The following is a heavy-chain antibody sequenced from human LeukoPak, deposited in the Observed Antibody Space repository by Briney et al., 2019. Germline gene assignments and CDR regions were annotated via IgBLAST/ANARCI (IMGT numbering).Heavy chain of an antibody. V-gene: IGHV3-23*01. Sequence: GGSLRLSCAASGFTFSSYAMSWVRQAPGKGQEWVSAISGSGGSTYYADSVKGRFTISRDNSKNTLYLQMNSLRAEDTAVYYCANVGVAVAKWANFDYWGQGTLVTVSS. CDR3: ANVGVAVAKWANFDY. D-gene: IGHD6-19*01. CDR1: GFTFSSYA. J-gene: IGHJ4*02. CDR2: ISGSGGST.